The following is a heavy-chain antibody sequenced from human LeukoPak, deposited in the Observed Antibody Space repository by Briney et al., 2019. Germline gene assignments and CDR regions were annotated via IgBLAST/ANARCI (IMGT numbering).Heavy chain of an antibody. V-gene: IGHV3-7*01. J-gene: IGHJ4*02. CDR3: ARDVVGALDY. CDR1: GFTFSNYW. Sequence: GGSLRLSCAASGFTFSNYWMSWVRQAPGKGLEWVANIRPDGGERNYVDSVKGRFTISRDSGKNSLYLQMHSLRAEDTAVYYCARDVVGALDYWGQGTLVTVSS. CDR2: IRPDGGER. D-gene: IGHD1-26*01.